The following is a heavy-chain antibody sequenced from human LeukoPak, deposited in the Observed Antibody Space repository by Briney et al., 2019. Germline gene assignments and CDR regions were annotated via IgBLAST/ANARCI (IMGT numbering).Heavy chain of an antibody. Sequence: GASVKVSCEASGYTFTGYYMHWVRQAPGQGLEWMGWINPNSGGTNYAQKFQGRVTMTRDTSISTAYMELSRLRSDDTAVYYCARESPDLDYSCDYWGQGTLVTVSS. CDR2: INPNSGGT. V-gene: IGHV1-2*02. J-gene: IGHJ4*02. CDR1: GYTFTGYY. CDR3: ARESPDLDYSCDY. D-gene: IGHD4-11*01.